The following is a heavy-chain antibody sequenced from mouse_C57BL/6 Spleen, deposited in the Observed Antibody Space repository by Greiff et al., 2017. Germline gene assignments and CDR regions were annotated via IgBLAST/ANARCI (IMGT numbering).Heavy chain of an antibody. V-gene: IGHV3-6*01. CDR3: ARDWGGGGY. CDR2: ISYDGSN. CDR1: GYSITSGYY. J-gene: IGHJ2*01. D-gene: IGHD4-1*01. Sequence: EVQLQQSGPGLVKPSQSLSLTCSVTGYSITSGYYWNWIRQFPGNKLEWMGYISYDGSNNYNPSLKNRISITRDTSKNQFFLKLNSVTTEDTATYYCARDWGGGGYWGQGTTLTVSS.